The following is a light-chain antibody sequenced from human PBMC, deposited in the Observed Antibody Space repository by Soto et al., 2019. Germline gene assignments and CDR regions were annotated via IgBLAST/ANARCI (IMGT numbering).Light chain of an antibody. Sequence: DIQMTQSPSSLSASVGDRVTITCQASQDISKFLNWYQLKPGKAPRLLIFDASSVETGVPSRFSGSGSGTHFTFIIDSLQAEDLATYYCQQYEDLPLTFGGGTTVEI. J-gene: IGKJ4*01. CDR3: QQYEDLPLT. CDR1: QDISKF. V-gene: IGKV1-33*01. CDR2: DAS.